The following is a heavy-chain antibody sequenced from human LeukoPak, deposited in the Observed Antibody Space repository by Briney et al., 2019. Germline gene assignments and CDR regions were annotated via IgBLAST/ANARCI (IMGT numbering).Heavy chain of an antibody. J-gene: IGHJ4*02. D-gene: IGHD3-9*01. CDR1: GGSISSGSYY. V-gene: IGHV4-61*02. Sequence: PSETLSLTCTVSGGSISSGSYYWSWIRQPAGKGLEWIGRIYTSGSTNYNPSLKSRVTISVDTSKNQFSLKLSSVTAADTAVYYCARVYTLRYFDSPGPFDYWGQGTLVTVSS. CDR3: ARVYTLRYFDSPGPFDY. CDR2: IYTSGST.